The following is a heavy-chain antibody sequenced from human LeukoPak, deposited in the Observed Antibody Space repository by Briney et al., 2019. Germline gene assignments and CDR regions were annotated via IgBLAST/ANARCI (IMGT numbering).Heavy chain of an antibody. CDR3: ARDRSSSSSTALH. CDR1: GFTFSDYY. Sequence: GGSLRLSCAASGFTFSDYYMSWICQAPGKGLEWVSYISSSGSTIYYPDSVKGRFTISRDNAKNSLYLQMNSLRAEDTAVYYCARDRSSSSSTALHWGQGTLVTVSS. V-gene: IGHV3-11*01. D-gene: IGHD6-6*01. CDR2: ISSSGSTI. J-gene: IGHJ4*02.